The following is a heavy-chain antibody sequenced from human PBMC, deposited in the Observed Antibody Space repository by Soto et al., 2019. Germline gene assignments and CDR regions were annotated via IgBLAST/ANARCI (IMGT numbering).Heavy chain of an antibody. CDR1: GGTFSSYT. J-gene: IGHJ4*02. Sequence: QVQVVQSGAEVKKPGSSVKVSCQASGGTFSSYTITWVRQAHGKGLEWLGRIFPIFGVTNYAQKFHDRLTMSADIPTTTAYMDLSSLTSADTAGNYCVRDWESTTKTWGFRDSWGQGTLVTVYS. V-gene: IGHV1-69*04. CDR3: VRDWESTTKTWGFRDS. CDR2: IFPIFGVT. D-gene: IGHD1-1*01.